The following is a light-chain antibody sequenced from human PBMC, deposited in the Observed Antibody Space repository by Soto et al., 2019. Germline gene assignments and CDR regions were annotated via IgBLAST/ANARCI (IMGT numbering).Light chain of an antibody. CDR2: TTN. V-gene: IGLV1-44*01. J-gene: IGLJ1*01. CDR1: YSNLGSNS. CDR3: AAWDDSLNGYV. Sequence: QSVLTQPPSASGTPGQRVTISCSGSYSNLGSNSVNWYQLLPGTAPKLLIHTTNQRPSGVPDRFSGSKSGTSASLAISGLQCEDEADYYCAAWDDSLNGYVFGTGTKLTVL.